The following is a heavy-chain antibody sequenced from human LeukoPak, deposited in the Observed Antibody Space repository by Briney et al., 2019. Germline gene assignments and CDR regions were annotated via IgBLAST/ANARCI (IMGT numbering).Heavy chain of an antibody. V-gene: IGHV4-59*01. D-gene: IGHD3-9*01. CDR1: GGSISSYY. CDR3: ARDRNDILTGYYSVGAFDI. J-gene: IGHJ3*02. CDR2: IHYSGST. Sequence: SETMSLTCTVSGGSISSYYWSWIRQPPGEGLEWIGYIHYSGSTNYNPSLKSRVTISVDTSKNQFSLKLSSVTAADTAVYYCARDRNDILTGYYSVGAFDIWGQGTMVTVSS.